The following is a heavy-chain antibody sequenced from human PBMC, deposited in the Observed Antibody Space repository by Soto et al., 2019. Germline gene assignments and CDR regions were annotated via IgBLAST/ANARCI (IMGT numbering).Heavy chain of an antibody. CDR2: INRHGDST. J-gene: IGHJ4*02. CDR1: GFGFDEYG. CDR3: ARDHRWGYEYGDYGDS. D-gene: IGHD4-17*01. V-gene: IGHV3-20*04. Sequence: EVSLVESGGGVVRPGGSLRLSCAASGFGFDEYGMSWVRQGPGKGLEWVSGINRHGDSTGYADSVKGRFTISRDNAKNSLYLQMNCLRAEDTAFYYCARDHRWGYEYGDYGDSWGQGTLVTVSS.